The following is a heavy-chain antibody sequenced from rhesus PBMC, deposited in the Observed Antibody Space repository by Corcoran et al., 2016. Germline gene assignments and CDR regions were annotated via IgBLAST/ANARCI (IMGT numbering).Heavy chain of an antibody. Sequence: EVQLAESGGGLVQPGGSLRLSCAASGFTFSAYEMHWVRQAPGKGLASVSVIGVDSSYTHYADSVKGRFTVSRDNAKNSLSLQMNSLRAEDTAVYYCARSWDYWGQGVLVTVSS. J-gene: IGHJ4*01. CDR1: GFTFSAYE. CDR3: ARSWDY. CDR2: IGVDSSYT. V-gene: IGHV3-115*02.